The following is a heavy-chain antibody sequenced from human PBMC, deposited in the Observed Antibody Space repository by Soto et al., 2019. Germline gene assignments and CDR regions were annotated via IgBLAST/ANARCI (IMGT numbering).Heavy chain of an antibody. CDR2: IYYSGGT. CDR1: GAALSSGGYF. Sequence: PSETLSLTCTVSGAALSSGGYFYTWVRQPPVKGLEWLGLIYYSGGTNYNPSLKSRGTISLAKSQSQFSLRLSSVTAADTAVYYCTREQSDDNYFDPSGQGTLVGVYS. V-gene: IGHV4-61*08. D-gene: IGHD6-19*01. CDR3: TREQSDDNYFDP. J-gene: IGHJ5*02.